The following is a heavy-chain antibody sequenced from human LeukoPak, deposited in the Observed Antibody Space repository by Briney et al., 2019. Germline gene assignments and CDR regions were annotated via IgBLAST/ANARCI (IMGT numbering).Heavy chain of an antibody. D-gene: IGHD6-19*01. J-gene: IGHJ6*02. CDR2: IYTSGST. CDR1: GGSISSYY. V-gene: IGHV4-4*07. Sequence: SETLSLTYTVSGGSISSYYWSWIRQPAGKGLEWIGRIYTSGSTNYNPSLKSRVTMSVDTSKNQFSLKLSSVTAADTAVYYCARELFIAVAGTSFGPYYYYYGMDVWGQGTTVTVSS. CDR3: ARELFIAVAGTSFGPYYYYYGMDV.